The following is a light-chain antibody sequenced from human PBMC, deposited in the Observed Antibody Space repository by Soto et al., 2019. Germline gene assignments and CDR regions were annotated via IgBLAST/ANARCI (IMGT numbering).Light chain of an antibody. J-gene: IGKJ5*01. V-gene: IGKV3-15*01. Sequence: EIVVSQSPATLSVSPEERATLYCRANQNIISNLAWYQQKPGQAPRLLIYGASTRATGVPARFSGSGSGTEFTLTISSLQSEDFEVYYCQQYNNWPITFGQGTRLEVK. CDR3: QQYNNWPIT. CDR1: QNIISN. CDR2: GAS.